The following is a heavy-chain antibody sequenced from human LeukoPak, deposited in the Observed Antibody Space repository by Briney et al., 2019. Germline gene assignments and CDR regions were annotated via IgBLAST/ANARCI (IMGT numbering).Heavy chain of an antibody. Sequence: SETLSLTCTVSGGSISSSSYYWGWIRQPPGKGLEWIGSIYYSGITYYSPSLKSRVTISVDTSKNQFSLKLSSVTAADTAVYYYATKNWNVFDYWGQGTLVTDCS. CDR2: IYYSGIT. CDR3: ATKNWNVFDY. V-gene: IGHV4-39*07. J-gene: IGHJ4*02. D-gene: IGHD1-1*01. CDR1: GGSISSSSYY.